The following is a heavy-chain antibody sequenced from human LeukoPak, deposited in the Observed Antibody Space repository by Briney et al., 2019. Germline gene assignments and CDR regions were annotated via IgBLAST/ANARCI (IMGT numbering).Heavy chain of an antibody. CDR2: IKQDGGDK. CDR3: VRAGYTYGTLYF. D-gene: IGHD5-18*01. J-gene: IGHJ4*02. CDR1: GFTFRDYW. Sequence: GGSLRLSRAASGFTFRDYWMTWVRQAPGKGLEWVADIKQDGGDKNYVDSVKGRFTISRDNAKNSLYLQMDSLRAEDTAVYYCVRAGYTYGTLYFWGQGTLVTVSS. V-gene: IGHV3-7*01.